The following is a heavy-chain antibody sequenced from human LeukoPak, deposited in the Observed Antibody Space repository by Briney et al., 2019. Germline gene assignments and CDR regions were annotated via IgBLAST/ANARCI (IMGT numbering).Heavy chain of an antibody. Sequence: SVKVSCKASGGTFSSYAISWVRQAPGQGLEWMGGIIPIFGTANYAQKFQGRVTITADESTSTAYMELSSLRSEDTAVYYCARVALQPLYRGAFDYWGQGTLVTVSS. D-gene: IGHD2-2*02. CDR1: GGTFSSYA. V-gene: IGHV1-69*13. J-gene: IGHJ4*02. CDR2: IIPIFGTA. CDR3: ARVALQPLYRGAFDY.